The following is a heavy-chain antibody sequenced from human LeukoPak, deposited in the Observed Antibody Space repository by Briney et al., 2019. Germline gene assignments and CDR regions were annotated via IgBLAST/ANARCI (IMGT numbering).Heavy chain of an antibody. CDR3: AREDLDDYGANWFDP. D-gene: IGHD4-17*01. V-gene: IGHV1-46*01. CDR2: INPSGGST. CDR1: GYTLSTYY. Sequence: GASVKVSCKASGYTLSTYYMHWVRQAPGQGLEWMGIINPSGGSTSYAQKFQGRVTMTRDTSTSTVYMELSSLRSEDTAVYYCAREDLDDYGANWFDPWGQGTLVTVSS. J-gene: IGHJ5*02.